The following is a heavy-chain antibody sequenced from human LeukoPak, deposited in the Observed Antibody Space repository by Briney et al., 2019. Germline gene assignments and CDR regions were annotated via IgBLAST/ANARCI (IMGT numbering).Heavy chain of an antibody. D-gene: IGHD6-19*01. CDR3: ARVGIAVAGTGGWYFDL. J-gene: IGHJ2*01. CDR2: IGTAGDT. Sequence: GGSLRLSCAASGFTFSSYDMHWVRQATGKGLEWVSAIGTAGDTYYPGSVKGRFTISRGNAKNSLYLQMNSLRAGDTAVYYCARVGIAVAGTGGWYFDLWGRGTLVTVSS. CDR1: GFTFSSYD. V-gene: IGHV3-13*01.